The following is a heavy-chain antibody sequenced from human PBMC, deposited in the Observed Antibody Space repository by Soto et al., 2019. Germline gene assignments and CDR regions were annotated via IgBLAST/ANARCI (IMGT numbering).Heavy chain of an antibody. Sequence: GGSLRLSCAASGFTFRDYAMNWVRQAPGKGLEWVADISGNGNSARHADSVKGRFIISRDNSQNTLYLHMNSLRVDDTAIYYCGKERRGSGWSVCNFWGQGTLVTVSS. CDR1: GFTFRDYA. CDR2: ISGNGNSA. V-gene: IGHV3-23*01. CDR3: GKERRGSGWSVCNF. D-gene: IGHD6-19*01. J-gene: IGHJ4*02.